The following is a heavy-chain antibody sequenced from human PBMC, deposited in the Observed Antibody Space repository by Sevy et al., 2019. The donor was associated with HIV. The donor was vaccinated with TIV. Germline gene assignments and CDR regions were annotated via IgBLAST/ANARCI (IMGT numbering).Heavy chain of an antibody. J-gene: IGHJ6*02. V-gene: IGHV3-30*18. Sequence: GGSLRLSCAASGFTFSSYGMHWVRQAPGKGLEWVALISYDGSNKYYADSVKGRFTISRDNSKNTLYLQMNSLRAEDTAVYYCAKGGGSGSYSPNYYYYYGMDVWGQGTTVTVSS. CDR3: AKGGGSGSYSPNYYYYYGMDV. CDR1: GFTFSSYG. CDR2: ISYDGSNK. D-gene: IGHD3-10*01.